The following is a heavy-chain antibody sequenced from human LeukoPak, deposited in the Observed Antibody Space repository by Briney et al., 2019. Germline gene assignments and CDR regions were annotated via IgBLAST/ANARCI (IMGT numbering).Heavy chain of an antibody. V-gene: IGHV3-48*01. D-gene: IGHD4-17*01. J-gene: IGHJ4*02. CDR2: ISTTTSAI. CDR3: ARAPYGERGGSDY. Sequence: GALRLSCAASGFTFSTYSMNWGRQAPGEGLGWVSYISTTTSAIYYADSVKGRFTVSRDNAKSSLYLQMNSLRADDTAVYYCARAPYGERGGSDYWGQGTLVTVSS. CDR1: GFTFSTYS.